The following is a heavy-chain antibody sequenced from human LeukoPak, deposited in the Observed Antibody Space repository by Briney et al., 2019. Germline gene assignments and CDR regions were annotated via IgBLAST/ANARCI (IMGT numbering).Heavy chain of an antibody. D-gene: IGHD2-21*02. CDR3: AKDLVGTGAFDI. CDR1: EFTFSSYA. V-gene: IGHV3-23*01. CDR2: ISGNSGNK. Sequence: GGSLRLSCVGSEFTFSSYAMGWVRQAPGKGLEWVSVISGNSGNKYYADFVKGRFTISRDNSKNTLYLQMNSLRAEDTAVYYCAKDLVGTGAFDIWGQGTMVTVSS. J-gene: IGHJ3*02.